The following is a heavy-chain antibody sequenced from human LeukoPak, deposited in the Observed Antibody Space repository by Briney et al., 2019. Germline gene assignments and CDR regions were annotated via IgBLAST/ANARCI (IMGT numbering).Heavy chain of an antibody. J-gene: IGHJ4*02. Sequence: SVKVSCKVSGYTLTELSMHWVRQAPGQGLEWMGWINPNSGGTNYAQKFQGRVTMTRDTSISTAYMELSRLRSDDTAVYYCARVPYSSRYYFDYWGQGTLVTVSS. CDR3: ARVPYSSRYYFDY. CDR1: GYTLTELS. D-gene: IGHD6-13*01. V-gene: IGHV1-2*02. CDR2: INPNSGGT.